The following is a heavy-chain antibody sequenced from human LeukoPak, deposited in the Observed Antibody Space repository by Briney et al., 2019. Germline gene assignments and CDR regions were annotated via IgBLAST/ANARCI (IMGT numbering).Heavy chain of an antibody. CDR1: GYTFTSYY. D-gene: IGHD1-26*01. V-gene: IGHV1-2*02. Sequence: ASVKVSCKASGYTFTSYYIHWVRQAPGQGLEWMGIINPSGGSTNYAQKFQGRVTMTRDTSISTAYMELGRLRSDDTAVYYCARDSVGAPDYWGQGTLVTVSS. CDR2: INPSGGST. J-gene: IGHJ4*02. CDR3: ARDSVGAPDY.